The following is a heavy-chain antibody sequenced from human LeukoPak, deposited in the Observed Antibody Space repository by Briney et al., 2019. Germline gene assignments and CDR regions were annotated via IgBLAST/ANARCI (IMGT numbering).Heavy chain of an antibody. D-gene: IGHD3-22*01. CDR1: GDSVSSNSAA. Sequence: SQTLSLTCAISGDSVSSNSAAWNWIRQSPSRGLEWLGRTYYRSKWYNDYAVSVKSRITINPDTSKNQFSLQLNSVTPEDTAVYYCARAHYYDSSGYSPPAYFDYWGQGTLVTVSS. V-gene: IGHV6-1*01. CDR3: ARAHYYDSSGYSPPAYFDY. J-gene: IGHJ4*02. CDR2: TYYRSKWYN.